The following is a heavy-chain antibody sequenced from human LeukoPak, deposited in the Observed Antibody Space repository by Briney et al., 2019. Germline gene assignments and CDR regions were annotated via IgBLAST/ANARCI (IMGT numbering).Heavy chain of an antibody. CDR1: GDSMSSHY. CDR2: KHYSGRT. J-gene: IGHJ3*01. V-gene: IGHV4-59*11. CDR3: ARLLDNDYSGDPDTFDV. Sequence: SETLSLTCTVSGDSMSSHYWSWIRQSPGKGLEWIGYKHYSGRTYYNPSLQGRVTISVDTSKNHFSLRLTSVTAADTAVYYCARLLDNDYSGDPDTFDVWGHGTMVTVSS. D-gene: IGHD2-21*02.